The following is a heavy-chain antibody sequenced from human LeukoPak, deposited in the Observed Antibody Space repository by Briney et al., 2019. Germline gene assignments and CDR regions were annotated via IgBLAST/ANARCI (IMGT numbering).Heavy chain of an antibody. J-gene: IGHJ5*02. Sequence: PSETLSLTCTVSGGSISSYYSSWIRQPAGKGLEWIGRIYTSGSTNYNPSLKSRVTMSVDTSKNQFSLKLSSVTAADTAVCYCARAHSSSWYYWFDPWGQGTLVTVSS. CDR3: ARAHSSSWYYWFDP. D-gene: IGHD6-13*01. CDR2: IYTSGST. V-gene: IGHV4-4*07. CDR1: GGSISSYY.